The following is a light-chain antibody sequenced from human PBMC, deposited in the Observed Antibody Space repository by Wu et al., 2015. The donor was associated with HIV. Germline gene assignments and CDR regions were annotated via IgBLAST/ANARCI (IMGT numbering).Light chain of an antibody. CDR1: QSVVDGY. V-gene: IGKV3-20*01. Sequence: EILMTQSPATLSLSPGERASLSCRTSQSVVDGYLAWYQQKSGQAPRLLIYATSSRATGVPDRFSGSGSGTDFTLTISRLEPEDFAVYYCHHYGVSLLFSFGPGTRVDIK. CDR3: HHYGVSLLFS. J-gene: IGKJ3*01. CDR2: ATS.